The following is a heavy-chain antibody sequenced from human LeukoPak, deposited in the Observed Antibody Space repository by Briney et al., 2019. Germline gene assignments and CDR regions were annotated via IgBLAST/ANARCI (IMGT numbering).Heavy chain of an antibody. V-gene: IGHV1-3*01. CDR3: TIGLAGDWDAFDI. D-gene: IGHD6-19*01. CDR2: IHADSGNT. Sequence: ASVKVSCKTSGYTFTTCAVHWVRQAPGLRLEWMGWIHADSGNTKYSQKLQGRVAIARDTSASTIYMELTSLRIEDTAVYFCTIGLAGDWDAFDIWGLGTMVTVSS. J-gene: IGHJ3*02. CDR1: GYTFTTCA.